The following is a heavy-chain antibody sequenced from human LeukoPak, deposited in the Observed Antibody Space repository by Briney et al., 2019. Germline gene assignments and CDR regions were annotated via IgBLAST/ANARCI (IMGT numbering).Heavy chain of an antibody. J-gene: IGHJ4*02. Sequence: GGSLRLSCAASGFTVSSNYMSWVRQAPGKGLEWVGRIKSKTDGGTTDYAAPVKGRFTISRDDSKNTLYLQMNSLKTEDTAVYYCTTVKVWDNWNYQGFYFDYWGQGTLVTVSS. D-gene: IGHD1-7*01. CDR1: GFTVSSNY. V-gene: IGHV3-15*01. CDR3: TTVKVWDNWNYQGFYFDY. CDR2: IKSKTDGGTT.